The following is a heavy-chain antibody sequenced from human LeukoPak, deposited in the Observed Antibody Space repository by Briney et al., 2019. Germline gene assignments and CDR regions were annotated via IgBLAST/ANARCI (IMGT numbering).Heavy chain of an antibody. CDR3: ARRGVVPAAMKDYYYYGMDV. CDR1: GGSIRSYF. V-gene: IGHV4-59*08. J-gene: IGHJ6*02. CDR2: IYYSGSN. Sequence: SETLSLTCIVSGGSIRSYFWSWIRQPPGKGLEWIGYIYYSGSNSYNPSLKSRVTISVDTSKNQFSLKLSSVTAADTAVYYCARRGVVPAAMKDYYYYGMDVWGQGTTVTVSS. D-gene: IGHD2-2*01.